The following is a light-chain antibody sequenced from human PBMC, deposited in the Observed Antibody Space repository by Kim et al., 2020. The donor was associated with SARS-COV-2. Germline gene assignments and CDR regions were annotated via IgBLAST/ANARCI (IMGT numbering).Light chain of an antibody. CDR1: SSDGGGYNY. Sequence: SPRQSVTISCTGTSSDGGGYNYVSWYQQHPGKAPKLMIYDVSKRPSGVPDRFSGSKSGNTASLTISGVQPEDEADYYCCSYASSVVFGGGTQLTVL. CDR3: CSYASSVV. CDR2: DVS. J-gene: IGLJ2*01. V-gene: IGLV2-11*01.